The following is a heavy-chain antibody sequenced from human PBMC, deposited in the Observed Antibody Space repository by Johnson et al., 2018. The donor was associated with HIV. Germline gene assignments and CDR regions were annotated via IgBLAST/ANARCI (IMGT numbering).Heavy chain of an antibody. Sequence: VQLVESGGGLVKPGGSLRLSCAASAFPFDDHALHGSGKLQGRACSGSTIYYADSVKGRFPISRDNAKNSLYLQMNSLRAEDTAVYYCARWGPYDILTGYDAFDVWGQGTMVTVSS. CDR1: AFPFDDHA. CDR2: STI. D-gene: IGHD3-9*01. CDR3: ARWGPYDILTGYDAFDV. J-gene: IGHJ3*01. V-gene: IGHV3-69-1*01.